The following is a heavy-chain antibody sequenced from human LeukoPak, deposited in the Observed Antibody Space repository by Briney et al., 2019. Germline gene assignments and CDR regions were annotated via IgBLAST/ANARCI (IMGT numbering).Heavy chain of an antibody. CDR3: ARQEMATINYYYYYYGMDV. D-gene: IGHD5-24*01. J-gene: IGHJ6*02. Sequence: GESLKISCKGSGYIFSNYWIGWVRQMPGKGLEWMGIIYPGDSDTRYSPSFQGQVTISADKSISTAYLQWSSLKASDTAMYYCARQEMATINYYYYYYGMDVWGQGTTVTVSS. CDR1: GYIFSNYW. CDR2: IYPGDSDT. V-gene: IGHV5-51*01.